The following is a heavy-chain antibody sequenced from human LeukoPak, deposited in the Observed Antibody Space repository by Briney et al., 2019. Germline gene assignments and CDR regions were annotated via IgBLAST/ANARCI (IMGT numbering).Heavy chain of an antibody. J-gene: IGHJ4*02. CDR1: GFTFSSYE. D-gene: IGHD6-13*01. Sequence: GGSLRLFCAASGFTFSSYEMNWVRQAPGKGLEWVSYISSSGSTIYYADSVKGRFTISRDNAKNSLYLQMNSLRAEDTAVYYCARDQAYSSSWYDLGLGYWGQGTLVTVSS. CDR3: ARDQAYSSSWYDLGLGY. CDR2: ISSSGSTI. V-gene: IGHV3-48*03.